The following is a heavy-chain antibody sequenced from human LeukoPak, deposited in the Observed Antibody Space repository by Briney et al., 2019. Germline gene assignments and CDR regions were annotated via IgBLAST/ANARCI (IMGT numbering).Heavy chain of an antibody. D-gene: IGHD6-13*01. Sequence: SETLSLTCAVYGGSFSGYYWSWIRQPPGKGLEWFGEINHSGSTNYNPSLKSRVTISVDTSKNQFSLKLSSVTAADTAVYYCARTRYSSSWYGYWGQGTLVTVSS. CDR2: INHSGST. V-gene: IGHV4-34*01. CDR3: ARTRYSSSWYGY. J-gene: IGHJ4*02. CDR1: GGSFSGYY.